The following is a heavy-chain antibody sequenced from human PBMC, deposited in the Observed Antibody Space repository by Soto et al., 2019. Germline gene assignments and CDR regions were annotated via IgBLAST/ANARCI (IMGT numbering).Heavy chain of an antibody. Sequence: GGSLRLSCAASGFTFSSYEMNWVRQAPGKGLEWVSYISSSGSTIYYADSVKGRFTISRDNAKNSLYLQMNSLRAEDTAVYYCARHRRETGTYAQPLDFWGQGTLVTVSS. CDR2: ISSSGSTI. CDR1: GFTFSSYE. D-gene: IGHD1-1*01. J-gene: IGHJ4*02. CDR3: ARHRRETGTYAQPLDF. V-gene: IGHV3-48*03.